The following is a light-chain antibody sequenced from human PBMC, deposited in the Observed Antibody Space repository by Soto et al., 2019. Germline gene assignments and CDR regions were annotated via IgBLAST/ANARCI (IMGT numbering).Light chain of an antibody. J-gene: IGKJ3*01. Sequence: ESVLTQSPGTLSLSPGERATLSCRASQSVDSSSLAWYQQRPGQAPRLLIYGASNRATGIPDNFIGSGSGTDFSLTISRLEPEDFAVYYCQQYGSSPELTFGPGTKVDFK. CDR3: QQYGSSPELT. CDR1: QSVDSSS. CDR2: GAS. V-gene: IGKV3-20*01.